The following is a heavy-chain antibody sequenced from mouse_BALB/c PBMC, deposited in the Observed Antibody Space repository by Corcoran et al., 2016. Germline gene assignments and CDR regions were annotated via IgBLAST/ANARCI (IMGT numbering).Heavy chain of an antibody. CDR3: ARHYYGSSLFAY. J-gene: IGHJ3*01. V-gene: IGHV1-9*01. CDR1: GYTFSSYW. CDR2: ILPGSGST. D-gene: IGHD1-1*01. Sequence: VLLQQSGPELVKPGASVKISCKATGYTFSSYWIEWVKQRPGHGLEWIGEILPGSGSTNYNEKFKGKATFTADTSSNTAYMQLSSLTSEDSAVYYCARHYYGSSLFAYWGQGTLVTVSA.